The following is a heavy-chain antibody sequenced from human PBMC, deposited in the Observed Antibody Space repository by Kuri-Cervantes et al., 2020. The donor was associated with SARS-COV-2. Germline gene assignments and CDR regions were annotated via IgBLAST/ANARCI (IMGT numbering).Heavy chain of an antibody. Sequence: SETLSLTCAVYGGSFSGYYWSWIRQPPGKGLEWIGEINHSGSTNYNPSLKSRVTISVDTSKNQFSLKLSPVTAADTAVYYCARGWYPVGATILYYFDYWGQGTLVTVSS. CDR3: ARGWYPVGATILYYFDY. J-gene: IGHJ4*02. V-gene: IGHV4-34*01. CDR2: INHSGST. D-gene: IGHD1-26*01. CDR1: GGSFSGYY.